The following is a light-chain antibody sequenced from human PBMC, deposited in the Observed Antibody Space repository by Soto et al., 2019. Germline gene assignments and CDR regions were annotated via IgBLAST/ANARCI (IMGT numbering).Light chain of an antibody. V-gene: IGKV1-27*01. J-gene: IGKJ5*01. Sequence: DIQMTQSPSSLSASMGDRVSITCRASQASSSSLAWYQQKTGKPPQLLIYAASTLQSGVPSRFSGSGSWTEFTLTISGLQPEDLATYYCTVSNTSRPTFGQGTR. CDR3: TVSNTSRPT. CDR1: QASSSS. CDR2: AAS.